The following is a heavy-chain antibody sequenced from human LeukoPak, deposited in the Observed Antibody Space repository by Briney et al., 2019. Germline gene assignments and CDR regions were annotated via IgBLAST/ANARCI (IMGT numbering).Heavy chain of an antibody. CDR2: MNPNRGNT. CDR1: GYTFTSYD. D-gene: IGHD3-22*01. CDR3: ARVLHQDSSAFDI. Sequence: ASVKVSCKVSGYTFTSYDINWVRQATGQGREWVGWMNPNRGNTGYAQKFQGRVTMHSNTSISTAYMELSSLRSEDAAVYYCARVLHQDSSAFDIWRQGTMVTVSS. J-gene: IGHJ3*02. V-gene: IGHV1-8*01.